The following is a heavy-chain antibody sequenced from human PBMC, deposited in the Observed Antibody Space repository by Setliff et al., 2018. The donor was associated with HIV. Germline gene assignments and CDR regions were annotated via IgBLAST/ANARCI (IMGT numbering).Heavy chain of an antibody. J-gene: IGHJ4*02. CDR2: IYTSGST. Sequence: SETLSLTCTVSGGSISGYYWSWIRQSPGKGLEWIGYIYTSGSTKYNPSLKSRVTISLDSSKNQFSLNLSSVTAADTALYYCASLFHDTSAPWLYYFDYWGQGTLVTVSS. D-gene: IGHD3-22*01. CDR1: GGSISGYY. V-gene: IGHV4-4*08. CDR3: ASLFHDTSAPWLYYFDY.